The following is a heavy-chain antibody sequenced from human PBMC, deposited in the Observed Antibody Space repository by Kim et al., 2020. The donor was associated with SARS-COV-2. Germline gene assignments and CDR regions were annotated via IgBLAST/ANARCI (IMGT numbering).Heavy chain of an antibody. J-gene: IGHJ3*02. CDR1: GGSISSYY. Sequence: SETLSLTCTVSGGSISSYYWSWIRQPPGKGLEWIGYIYYSGSTNYNPSLKSRVTISVDTSKNQFSLKLSSVTAADTAVYYCARVRRGRGSGWYPGAFDIWGQGTMVTVSS. CDR2: IYYSGST. D-gene: IGHD6-19*01. CDR3: ARVRRGRGSGWYPGAFDI. V-gene: IGHV4-59*01.